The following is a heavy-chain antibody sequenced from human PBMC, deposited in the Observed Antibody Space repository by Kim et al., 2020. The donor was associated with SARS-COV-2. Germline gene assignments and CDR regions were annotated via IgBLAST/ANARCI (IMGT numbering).Heavy chain of an antibody. D-gene: IGHD4-17*01. CDR3: ARVVGTTKSDYGDPARLNYYYGMDV. V-gene: IGHV4-59*01. CDR2: IYYSGST. Sequence: SETLSLTCTVSGGSISSYYWSWIRQPPGKGLEWIGYIYYSGSTNYNPSLKSRVTISVDTSKNQFSLKLSSVTAADTAVYYCARVVGTTKSDYGDPARLNYYYGMDVWGQGTTVTVSS. CDR1: GGSISSYY. J-gene: IGHJ6*02.